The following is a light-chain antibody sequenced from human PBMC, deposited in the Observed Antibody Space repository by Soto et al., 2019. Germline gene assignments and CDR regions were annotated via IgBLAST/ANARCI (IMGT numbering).Light chain of an antibody. CDR1: QSVGSF. CDR3: QQYNKWPLT. V-gene: IGKV3-15*01. CDR2: GAS. J-gene: IGKJ1*01. Sequence: EIVLTQSPATLSLSPGERATLSCRASQSVGSFLAWYQQKPGQAPRLLIYGASTRATGIPVRFSSSASGTEFTLTISSLQSEDFTVYYCQQYNKWPLTFGQGTKVDIK.